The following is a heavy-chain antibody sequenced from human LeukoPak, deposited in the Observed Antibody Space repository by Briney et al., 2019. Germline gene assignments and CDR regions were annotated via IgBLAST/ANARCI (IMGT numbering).Heavy chain of an antibody. Sequence: VGSLRLSCAASGFNFSNNAMSWVRQAPGKGLEWVSVISGSGGSTYYTDSVKGRFTISRGNFKNTLYLQMNSLRAEDTAVYYCARDGIYSGGSGWYDYWGQGTLVTVSS. D-gene: IGHD6-13*01. J-gene: IGHJ4*02. CDR3: ARDGIYSGGSGWYDY. V-gene: IGHV3-23*01. CDR1: GFNFSNNA. CDR2: ISGSGGST.